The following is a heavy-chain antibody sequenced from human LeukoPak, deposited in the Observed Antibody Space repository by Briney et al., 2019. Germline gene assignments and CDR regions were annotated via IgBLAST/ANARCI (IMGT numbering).Heavy chain of an antibody. CDR3: ARDRSGSGRYYFDY. J-gene: IGHJ4*02. Sequence: SETLSLTCTVAGGSISSHYWSWIRQPPGKGLEWIGYIYYSGSTNYNPSLKSRVPISVDTSKNQFSLKLSSVTAADTAVYYCARDRSGSGRYYFDYWGQGTLVTVSS. D-gene: IGHD3-10*01. CDR2: IYYSGST. CDR1: GGSISSHY. V-gene: IGHV4-59*11.